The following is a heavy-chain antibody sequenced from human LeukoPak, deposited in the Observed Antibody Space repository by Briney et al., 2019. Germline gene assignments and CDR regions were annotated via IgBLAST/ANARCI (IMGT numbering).Heavy chain of an antibody. D-gene: IGHD3-3*01. CDR3: VKDPVTYDFWSGYYGYFDY. Sequence: GGSLRLSCAASGFTFSSYSMNWVRQAPGKGLEYVSAISSNGGSTYYADSVKGRFTISRDNSKNTLYLQMSSLRAEDTAVYYCVKDPVTYDFWSGYYGYFDYWGQGTLVTVSS. V-gene: IGHV3-64D*06. J-gene: IGHJ4*02. CDR1: GFTFSSYS. CDR2: ISSNGGST.